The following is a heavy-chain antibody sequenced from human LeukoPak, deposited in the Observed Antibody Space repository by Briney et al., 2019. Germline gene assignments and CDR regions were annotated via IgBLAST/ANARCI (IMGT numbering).Heavy chain of an antibody. J-gene: IGHJ4*02. CDR1: AFTFSNYA. V-gene: IGHV3-23*01. D-gene: IGHD1-14*01. CDR3: AKATGYLL. CDR2: ISNSDSST. Sequence: GGSLRLSCAASAFTFSNYAMSWVRQAPGKGLEWVSTISNSDSSTYYADSVKGRFTISRDNSESTLYLQMNSLRAEDTAVYYCAKATGYLLWGQGTLVTVSS.